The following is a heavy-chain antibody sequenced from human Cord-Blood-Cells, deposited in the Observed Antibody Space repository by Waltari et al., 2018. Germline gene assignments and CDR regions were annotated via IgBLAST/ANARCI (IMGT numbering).Heavy chain of an antibody. V-gene: IGHV1-2*04. J-gene: IGHJ4*02. CDR1: GYTFTGYY. CDR3: ARGGSSSSVDY. Sequence: QVQLVQSGAEVKKPGASVKVSCKASGYTFTGYYMHWVRQAPGQGLEWMGWNNPNSGGTNYAQKLQGWVTMTRDTSISTAYMELSRLRSDDTAVYYCARGGSSSSVDYWGQGTLVTVSS. CDR2: NNPNSGGT. D-gene: IGHD6-6*01.